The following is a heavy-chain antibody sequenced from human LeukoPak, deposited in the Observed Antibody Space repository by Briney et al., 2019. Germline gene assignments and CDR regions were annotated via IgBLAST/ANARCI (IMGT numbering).Heavy chain of an antibody. J-gene: IGHJ3*02. CDR1: GFTFSSYS. V-gene: IGHV3-21*01. CDR2: ISSSSSYI. Sequence: GGSLRLSCAASGFTFSSYSMNWVRQAPGKGLEWVSSISSSSSYIYYADSVKGRFTISRDNAKNSLYLQMNSLRAEDTAVYYCARCPVAHNAFDIWGQGTMVTVSS. CDR3: ARCPVAHNAFDI.